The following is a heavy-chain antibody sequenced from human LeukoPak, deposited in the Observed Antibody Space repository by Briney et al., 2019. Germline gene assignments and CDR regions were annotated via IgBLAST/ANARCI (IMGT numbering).Heavy chain of an antibody. CDR3: ARDRGAPDSFDL. V-gene: IGHV3-74*01. Sequence: GGSLRLSCATPGFTFSVYWMYWVRQAPGKGLVWVSRISSDGSSTTYADSVKGRFTMSRDNAKNTLYLQMSSLRAEDTAVYYCARDRGAPDSFDLWGLGTMVTVSS. J-gene: IGHJ3*01. CDR2: ISSDGSST. CDR1: GFTFSVYW. D-gene: IGHD3-10*01.